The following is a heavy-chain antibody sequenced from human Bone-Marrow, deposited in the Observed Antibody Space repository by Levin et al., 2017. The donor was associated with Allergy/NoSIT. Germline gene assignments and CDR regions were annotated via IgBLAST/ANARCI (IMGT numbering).Heavy chain of an antibody. V-gene: IGHV3-30*18. CDR3: AKTAGYGDTLDAFDI. D-gene: IGHD4-17*01. CDR1: GFTFSNYG. Sequence: PGGSLRLSCAASGFTFSNYGIHWFRQAPGKGLEWVALISYDGTIKYYADSVKGRFTISRDNSKNTLYVQMNSLRTEDTAIYYCAKTAGYGDTLDAFDIWGQGTMVTVSS. CDR2: ISYDGTIK. J-gene: IGHJ3*02.